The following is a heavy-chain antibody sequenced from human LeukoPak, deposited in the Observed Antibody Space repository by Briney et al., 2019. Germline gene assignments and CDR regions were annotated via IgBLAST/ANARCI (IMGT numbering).Heavy chain of an antibody. CDR2: AYYRSKWYN. J-gene: IGHJ5*02. CDR1: GDSVSSNSAS. Sequence: SQTLSFTCAISGDSVSSNSASWNWIRQSPSRGLEWLGRAYYRSKWYNDYALSVKSRITINADTSKNQFSLQLNSVTPEDTAVYYCARDRGFSYAAWFDPWGQGSLVTVSS. V-gene: IGHV6-1*01. D-gene: IGHD5-18*01. CDR3: ARDRGFSYAAWFDP.